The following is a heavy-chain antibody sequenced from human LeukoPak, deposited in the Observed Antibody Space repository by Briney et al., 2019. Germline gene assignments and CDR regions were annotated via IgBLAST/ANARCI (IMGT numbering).Heavy chain of an antibody. CDR3: ARDRSPRRIAAAGTGNWFDP. D-gene: IGHD6-13*01. J-gene: IGHJ5*02. CDR1: GYTFTSYY. CDR2: INPSGGST. V-gene: IGHV1-46*01. Sequence: ASVKVSCKASGYTFTSYYMHWVRQAPGQGLEWMGIINPSGGSTSYAQKFQGRVTMTRDTSTSTVYMELSSLRSEDTAVYYCARDRSPRRIAAAGTGNWFDPWGQGTLVTVPS.